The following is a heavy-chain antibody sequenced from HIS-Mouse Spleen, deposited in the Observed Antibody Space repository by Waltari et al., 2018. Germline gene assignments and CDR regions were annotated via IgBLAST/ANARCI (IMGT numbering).Heavy chain of an antibody. CDR1: GGSISSSSYY. Sequence: QLQLQESGPGLVKPSETLSLTRTVSGGSISSSSYYWGWIRQPPGKGLEGIGSIYYSGSTYYNPSLKSRVTISVDTSKNQFSLKLSSVTAADTAVYYCAREIPYSSSWYDWYFDLWGRGTLVTVSS. V-gene: IGHV4-39*07. CDR2: IYYSGST. CDR3: AREIPYSSSWYDWYFDL. J-gene: IGHJ2*01. D-gene: IGHD6-13*01.